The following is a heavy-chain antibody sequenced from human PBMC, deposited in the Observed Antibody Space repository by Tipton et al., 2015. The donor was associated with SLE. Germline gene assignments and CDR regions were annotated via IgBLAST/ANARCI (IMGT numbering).Heavy chain of an antibody. Sequence: TLSLTCAVYGGSFSGYSWSWIRQPPGKGLEWIGEIDHFGNTNYNPSLKSRVSISVDTSKNHFSLNLYSVTAADTAVYYCARGSRGVGFDVWGHGTTVIVSS. CDR1: GGSFSGYS. CDR3: ARGSRGVGFDV. CDR2: IDHFGNT. J-gene: IGHJ6*02. D-gene: IGHD3-10*01. V-gene: IGHV4-34*01.